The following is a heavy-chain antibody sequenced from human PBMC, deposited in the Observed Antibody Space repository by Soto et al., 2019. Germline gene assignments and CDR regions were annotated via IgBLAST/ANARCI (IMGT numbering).Heavy chain of an antibody. CDR3: ARSPPGVAGRYYFDF. CDR1: GFAFSNYG. CDR2: IWYDGSNK. Sequence: QVQLVESGGGVVQPGRSLRLSCAASGFAFSNYGMHWVRQTPGKGLEWVALIWYDGSNKYYADSLKGPFTISRDNSNNTLYLQMHSLRAEDTAVYFCARSPPGVAGRYYFDFWGQGTLVTVSS. J-gene: IGHJ4*02. D-gene: IGHD6-6*01. V-gene: IGHV3-33*01.